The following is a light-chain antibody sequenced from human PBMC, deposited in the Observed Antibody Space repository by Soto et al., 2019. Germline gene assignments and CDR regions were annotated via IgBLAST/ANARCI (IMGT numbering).Light chain of an antibody. J-gene: IGKJ1*01. V-gene: IGKV3-15*01. Sequence: ETVMTQSPATLSVSPGERATLSCRASQSVSSNLAWYQQKPGQAPRLLIYGAFTRATGIPARFSGSGSGTEFTLTISSLQSEDCAVYYCQQYDNWPPGTFGQGTKVELK. CDR3: QQYDNWPPGT. CDR2: GAF. CDR1: QSVSSN.